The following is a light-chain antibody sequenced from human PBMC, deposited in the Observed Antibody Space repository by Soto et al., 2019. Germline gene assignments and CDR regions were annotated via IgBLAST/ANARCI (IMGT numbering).Light chain of an antibody. Sequence: EYVLTQSPGTLALSAGERATLSCRPSQTVRSNYLAWYQQKPGQAPRLLIYDASSRATGIPDRFSGGGSGTDFTLTISRLEPEDFAVYYCQQFSSYPLTFGGGTKVDIK. V-gene: IGKV3-20*01. J-gene: IGKJ4*01. CDR1: QTVRSNY. CDR3: QQFSSYPLT. CDR2: DAS.